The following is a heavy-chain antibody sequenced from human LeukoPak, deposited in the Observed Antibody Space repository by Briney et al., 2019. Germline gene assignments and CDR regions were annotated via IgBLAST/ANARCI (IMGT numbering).Heavy chain of an antibody. Sequence: GGSLRLSCGASGFTFSNYAMSWVRQAPGKGLEWVANIKQDGSEKYYVDSVRGRFTISRDNAKNSLYLQMNSLRAEDTAVYYCARDLVSGWYSSSPSWGFNYWGQGTLVTVSS. CDR2: IKQDGSEK. V-gene: IGHV3-7*01. J-gene: IGHJ4*02. CDR3: ARDLVSGWYSSSPSWGFNY. CDR1: GFTFSNYA. D-gene: IGHD6-6*01.